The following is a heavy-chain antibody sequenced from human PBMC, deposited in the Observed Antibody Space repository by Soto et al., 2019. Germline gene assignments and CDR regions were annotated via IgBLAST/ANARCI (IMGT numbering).Heavy chain of an antibody. CDR2: IYYSGST. J-gene: IGHJ4*02. V-gene: IGHV4-59*01. Sequence: QVQLQESGPGLVKPSETLSLTCTVSGGSISSYYWSWIRQPPGKGLEWIGYIYYSGSTNYNPSLKSRVTISVDTSKNQFSLKLSSVTAADTAVYYCARAYDFWSGPFDYWGQGTLVTVSS. CDR1: GGSISSYY. D-gene: IGHD3-3*01. CDR3: ARAYDFWSGPFDY.